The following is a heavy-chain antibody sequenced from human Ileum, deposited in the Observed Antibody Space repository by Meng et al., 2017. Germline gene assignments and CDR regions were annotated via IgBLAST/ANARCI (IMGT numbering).Heavy chain of an antibody. CDR1: GFTFDDYA. J-gene: IGHJ4*02. Sequence: SLKISCAASGFTFDDYAMHWVRQAPGKGLEWVSGISWNSGSIGYANSVKGRFTISRDNAKNSLYLQMNSLRAEDMALYYCAKDTTSSGWARAFGYWGQGTLVTVSS. V-gene: IGHV3-9*03. CDR2: ISWNSGSI. CDR3: AKDTTSSGWARAFGY. D-gene: IGHD6-19*01.